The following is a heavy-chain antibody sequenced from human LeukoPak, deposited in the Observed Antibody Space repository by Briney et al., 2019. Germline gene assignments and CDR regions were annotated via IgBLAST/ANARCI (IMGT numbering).Heavy chain of an antibody. Sequence: SETLSLTCAVYGGSFSGYYWSWIRQPPGKGLEWIGEINHSGSTNYNPSLKSRVTISVDTSKNRFSLKLTSVTAADTAVYYCARQTGSGLFILPGGQGTLVTVSS. CDR2: INHSGST. CDR1: GGSFSGYY. J-gene: IGHJ4*02. D-gene: IGHD3/OR15-3a*01. V-gene: IGHV4-34*01. CDR3: ARQTGSGLFILP.